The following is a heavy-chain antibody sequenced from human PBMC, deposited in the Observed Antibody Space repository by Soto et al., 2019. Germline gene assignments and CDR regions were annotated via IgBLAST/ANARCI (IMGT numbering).Heavy chain of an antibody. CDR3: ARQRTSVVTQAYFDS. CDR2: IYYSGST. J-gene: IGHJ4*02. V-gene: IGHV4-39*01. Sequence: LXLTFTVTCDSINNRSYYWGWIRQPPGKGLEWIGSIYYSGSTYNNPSLKGRVSMSVDTSKNQFSLKLRSVTAADTALYYCARQRTSVVTQAYFDSWGQGSLVTVSS. D-gene: IGHD2-21*02. CDR1: CDSINNRSYY.